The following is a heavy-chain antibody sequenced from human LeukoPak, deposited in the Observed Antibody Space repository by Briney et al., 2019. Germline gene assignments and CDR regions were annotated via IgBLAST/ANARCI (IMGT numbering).Heavy chain of an antibody. CDR1: GGSISSSSYY. CDR2: IYYSGST. V-gene: IGHV4-39*01. D-gene: IGHD3-22*01. Sequence: PSETLSLTCSVSGGSISSSSYYWGWIRQPPGKGLEWIGSIYYSGSTYYNTSLKSRVTISVDTSKNQFSLKLSSVTAADTAVYYCARLNVIVASAEDWGQGTPVTVSS. J-gene: IGHJ4*02. CDR3: ARLNVIVASAED.